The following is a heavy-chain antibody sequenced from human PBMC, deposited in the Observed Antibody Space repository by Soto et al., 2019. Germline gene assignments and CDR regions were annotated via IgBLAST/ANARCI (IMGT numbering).Heavy chain of an antibody. D-gene: IGHD6-13*01. J-gene: IGHJ6*02. CDR3: ARIVSSWYPLLGYYGMDV. CDR2: ISSSSSTI. CDR1: GFTFSSYS. V-gene: IGHV3-48*02. Sequence: PGGSLRLSCAASGFTFSSYSMNWVRQAPGKGLEWVSYISSSSSTIYYVGSVKGRFTISRDNAKNSLYLQMNSLRDEDTAVYYCARIVSSWYPLLGYYGMDVWGQGTTVTVSS.